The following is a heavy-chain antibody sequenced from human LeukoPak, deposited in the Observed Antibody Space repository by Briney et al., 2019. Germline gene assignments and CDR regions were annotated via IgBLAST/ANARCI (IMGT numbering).Heavy chain of an antibody. CDR1: GYTFTSYG. D-gene: IGHD3-3*01. CDR2: ISAYNGNT. CDR3: ARDLQDRGGYDFWSGYQNLYYFDY. Sequence: ASVKVSCKASGYTFTSYGTSWVRQAPGQGLEWMGWISAYNGNTNYAQKLQGRVTMTTDTSTSTAYMELRSLRSDDTAVYYCARDLQDRGGYDFWSGYQNLYYFDYWGQGTLVTVSS. J-gene: IGHJ4*02. V-gene: IGHV1-18*01.